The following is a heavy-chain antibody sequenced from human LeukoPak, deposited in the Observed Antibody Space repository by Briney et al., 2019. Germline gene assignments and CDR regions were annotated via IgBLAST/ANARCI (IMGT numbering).Heavy chain of an antibody. V-gene: IGHV3-48*01. J-gene: IGHJ4*02. CDR1: GFTFSSYS. Sequence: GGSLRLSCAASGFTFSSYSMTWVRQAPGKGLEWVSYITFTSSTIHYADAVKGRFTISRDNAKSSLYLQMNSLRADDTAVYYCARDRLHYGEYEKTLDYWGQGTLVTVSS. CDR3: ARDRLHYGEYEKTLDY. CDR2: ITFTSSTI. D-gene: IGHD4-17*01.